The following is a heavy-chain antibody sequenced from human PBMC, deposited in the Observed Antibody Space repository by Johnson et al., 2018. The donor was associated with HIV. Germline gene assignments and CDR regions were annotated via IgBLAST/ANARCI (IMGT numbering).Heavy chain of an antibody. CDR3: ARGHGYRRAFDI. CDR1: GFTFSSYA. J-gene: IGHJ3*02. CDR2: ISGSGGST. V-gene: IGHV3-23*04. Sequence: EVHLVESGGGLVQPGGSLRLSCAASGFTFSSYAMSWVRQAPGKGLEWVSAISGSGGSTYYADSVKGRFTISRDNSKNTLYLQMNSLRAEDTAVYYCARGHGYRRAFDIWGQGTMVTVSS. D-gene: IGHD1-1*01.